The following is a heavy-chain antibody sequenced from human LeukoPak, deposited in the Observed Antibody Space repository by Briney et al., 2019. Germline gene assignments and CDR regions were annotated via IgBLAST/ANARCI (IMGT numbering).Heavy chain of an antibody. CDR2: IYYSGST. D-gene: IGHD2-15*01. CDR3: ASCSRRSAFDI. CDR1: GGSLSGYY. Sequence: SETLSLTCAVYGGSLSGYYWSWIRQPPGKGLEWIGSIYYSGSTYYNPSLKSRVTISVDTSKNQFSLKLSSVTAADTAVYYCASCSRRSAFDIWGQGTMVTVSS. J-gene: IGHJ3*02. V-gene: IGHV4-34*01.